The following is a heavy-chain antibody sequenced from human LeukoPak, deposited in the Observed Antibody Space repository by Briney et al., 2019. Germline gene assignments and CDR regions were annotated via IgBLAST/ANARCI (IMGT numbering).Heavy chain of an antibody. CDR1: GYTFTGYY. D-gene: IGHD1-26*01. CDR3: ARVLSGDYSHPFDF. CDR2: INPSVGST. V-gene: IGHV1-46*01. J-gene: IGHJ4*02. Sequence: GASVKVSCKASGYTFTGYYMHWVRQAPGQGLEWMGVINPSVGSTTYAQKFQGRVTMTRDMSTSTVYMELSSLTSEDTAVYSCARVLSGDYSHPFDFWGQGTLVTVSS.